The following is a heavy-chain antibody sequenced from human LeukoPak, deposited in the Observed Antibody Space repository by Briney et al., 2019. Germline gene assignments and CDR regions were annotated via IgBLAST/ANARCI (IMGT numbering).Heavy chain of an antibody. CDR3: ARDRSGYENY. Sequence: DSVKGRFTISRDNSKNTLYLQMNSLRAEDTAVYYCARDRSGYENYWGQGTLVTVSS. J-gene: IGHJ4*02. D-gene: IGHD5-12*01. V-gene: IGHV3-30*01.